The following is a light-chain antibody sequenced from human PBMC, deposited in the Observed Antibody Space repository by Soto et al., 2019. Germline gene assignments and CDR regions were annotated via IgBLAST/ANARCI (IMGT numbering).Light chain of an antibody. V-gene: IGLV2-14*03. Sequence: QSALTQPASVSGSPGRSITISCTGTSSDVGSYNYVSWYQQHPGRVPKLMIFEVSNRPSGVSNRFSGSKSGNTASLTISGLQPEDEADYYCSSFTSSSTQVFGSGTKLTVL. CDR3: SSFTSSSTQV. CDR1: SSDVGSYNY. CDR2: EVS. J-gene: IGLJ1*01.